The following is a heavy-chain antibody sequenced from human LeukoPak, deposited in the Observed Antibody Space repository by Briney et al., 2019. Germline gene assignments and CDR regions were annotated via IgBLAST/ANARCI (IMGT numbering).Heavy chain of an antibody. CDR2: IYWNDDK. CDR1: GGSISSYYW. Sequence: TLSLTCTVSGGSISSYYWSWIRQPPGKALEWLALIYWNDDKRYSPSLKSRLTITKDTSKNQVVLTMTNMDPVDTATYYCAHTLSGSYLWDYWGQGTLVTVSS. CDR3: AHTLSGSYLWDY. D-gene: IGHD1-26*01. V-gene: IGHV2-5*01. J-gene: IGHJ4*02.